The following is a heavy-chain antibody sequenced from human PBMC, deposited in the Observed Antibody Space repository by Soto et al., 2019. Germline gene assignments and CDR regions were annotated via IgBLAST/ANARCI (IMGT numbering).Heavy chain of an antibody. J-gene: IGHJ5*02. Sequence: SETLSLTCPDSGASISGFYWSWIRKSAGKGLEWIGRVYATGTTDYNPSLKSRVMMSVDTSKKQFSLKLRSVTAADTAVYYCVRDGTKTLRDWFDPWGQGISVTVSS. V-gene: IGHV4-4*07. D-gene: IGHD1-1*01. CDR2: VYATGTT. CDR1: GASISGFY. CDR3: VRDGTKTLRDWFDP.